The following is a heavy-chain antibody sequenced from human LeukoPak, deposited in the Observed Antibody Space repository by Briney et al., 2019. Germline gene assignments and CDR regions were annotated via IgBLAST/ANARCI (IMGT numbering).Heavy chain of an antibody. CDR1: GGSISSGSYY. CDR2: IYTSGST. J-gene: IGHJ4*02. Sequence: SETLSLTCTVSGGSISSGSYYWSWIRQPAGKGLEWIGRIYTSGSTNYNPSLKSRVTISVDTSMNQFSLRLSSVTAADTAVYYCARAEGATTIDYWGQGTLVTVSS. D-gene: IGHD1-26*01. V-gene: IGHV4-61*02. CDR3: ARAEGATTIDY.